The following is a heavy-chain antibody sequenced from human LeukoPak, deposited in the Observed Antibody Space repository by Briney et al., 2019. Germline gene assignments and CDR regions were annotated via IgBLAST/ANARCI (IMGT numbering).Heavy chain of an antibody. Sequence: PGGSLRLSCAASGFTFSSYSMNWVRQAPGKGLEWVSSISSSSSYIYYADSVKGRFTISRDNAKNSLYLQMNSLRAEDTAVYYCARDVADDYGDYDQSDAFDIWGQGTMVTVSS. CDR3: ARDVADDYGDYDQSDAFDI. V-gene: IGHV3-21*01. J-gene: IGHJ3*02. D-gene: IGHD4-17*01. CDR1: GFTFSSYS. CDR2: ISSSSSYI.